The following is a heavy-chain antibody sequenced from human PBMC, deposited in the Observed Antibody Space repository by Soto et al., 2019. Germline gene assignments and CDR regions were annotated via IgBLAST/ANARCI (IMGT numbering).Heavy chain of an antibody. D-gene: IGHD3-22*01. V-gene: IGHV3-23*01. CDR2: ISGSGGGST. CDR1: GFTFSSYA. Sequence: SLRLSCVASGFTFSSYAMIWARQAPGKGLEWVSTISGSGGGSTYYADSVKGRFTISRDNSKNTLYLQMNSLRAEDTAVYYCAKVTYYYDTSVHYYFDYWGQGTQVTVSS. CDR3: AKVTYYYDTSVHYYFDY. J-gene: IGHJ4*02.